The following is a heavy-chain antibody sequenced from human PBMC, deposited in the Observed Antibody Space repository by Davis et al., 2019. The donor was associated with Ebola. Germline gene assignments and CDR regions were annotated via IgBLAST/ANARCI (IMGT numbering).Heavy chain of an antibody. Sequence: AASVKVSCKASGSSYGISWVRQAPGQGLEWMGGIIPIFGTANYAQKFQGRVTMTRVTSISTAYMELRNLRYDDTAVYYCARGPRNGHYYWGYWGQGTLVTVTS. CDR2: IIPIFGTA. V-gene: IGHV1-69*05. J-gene: IGHJ4*02. CDR3: ARGPRNGHYYWGY. D-gene: IGHD2-8*01. CDR1: GSSYG.